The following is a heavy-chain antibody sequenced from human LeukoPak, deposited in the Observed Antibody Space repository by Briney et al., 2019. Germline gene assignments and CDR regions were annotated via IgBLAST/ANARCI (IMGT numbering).Heavy chain of an antibody. V-gene: IGHV1-18*01. CDR2: SAYNGNT. J-gene: IGHJ4*02. CDR3: ARDQVTIFGVVIFDY. Sequence: SAYNGNTNYAQKLQGRVTMTTDSSTSTAYMELSSLRSEDTAVYYCARDQVTIFGVVIFDYWGQGTLVTVSS. D-gene: IGHD3-3*01.